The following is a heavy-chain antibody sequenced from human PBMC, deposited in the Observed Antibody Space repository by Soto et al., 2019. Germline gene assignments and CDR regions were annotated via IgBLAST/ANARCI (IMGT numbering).Heavy chain of an antibody. Sequence: QVQLQESGPGLVKPSQTLSLTCTVSGGSISSGGYYWSWIRQHPGKGLEWIGYIYYSGSTYYNPSLKSRITISVDTSKNQFSLKLSSVTAADTAVYYCARAMTTVNTNWFDPWGQGTLVTVSS. CDR3: ARAMTTVNTNWFDP. D-gene: IGHD4-17*01. CDR1: GGSISSGGYY. J-gene: IGHJ5*02. V-gene: IGHV4-31*03. CDR2: IYYSGST.